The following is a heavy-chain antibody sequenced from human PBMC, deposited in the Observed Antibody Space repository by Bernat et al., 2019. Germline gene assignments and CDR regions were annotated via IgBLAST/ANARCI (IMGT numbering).Heavy chain of an antibody. CDR2: IYWDDDK. D-gene: IGHD6-19*01. CDR1: GFPLSTSGVG. J-gene: IGHJ4*02. V-gene: IGHV2-5*02. CDR3: AHDVGTGSGAGY. Sequence: QITLKESGPTLVKPTQTLTLTCTFSGFPLSTSGVGVDWIRQPPGKALEWLALIYWDDDKRYSPSLKSRLTITKDTSKNQVVLTMTNMDPVDTATYYCAHDVGTGSGAGYWGQGTLVTVSS.